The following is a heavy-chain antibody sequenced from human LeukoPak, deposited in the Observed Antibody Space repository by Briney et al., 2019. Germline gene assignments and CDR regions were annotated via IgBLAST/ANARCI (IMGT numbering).Heavy chain of an antibody. V-gene: IGHV3-7*01. CDR2: IKQDGSEK. CDR3: ARDNPMVYATYDH. CDR1: GFTFSSYW. D-gene: IGHD2-8*01. Sequence: PGGSLRLSCAASGFTFSSYWMSWVRQAPGKGLEWVANIKQDGSEKYYVDSVKGRFTISRDNAKNSLYLQMNSLRAEDTAVYYCARDNPMVYATYDHWGQGTLVTVSS. J-gene: IGHJ4*02.